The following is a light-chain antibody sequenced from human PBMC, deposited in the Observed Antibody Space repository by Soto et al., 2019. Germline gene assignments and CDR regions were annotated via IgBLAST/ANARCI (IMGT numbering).Light chain of an antibody. CDR1: QSMGSW. V-gene: IGKV1-5*03. CDR3: QHYNSYPWT. Sequence: DIQMTQSHSTLSASVGDRVTSSCRASQSMGSWLAWYQQKPGRAPKLLIYRASILENGVPRRFSGSGSGTEFTLTISSLQPDDFATYFCQHYNSYPWTFGQGTKVEI. J-gene: IGKJ1*01. CDR2: RAS.